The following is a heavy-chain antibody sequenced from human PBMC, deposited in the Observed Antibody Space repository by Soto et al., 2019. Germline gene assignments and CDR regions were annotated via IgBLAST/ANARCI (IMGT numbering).Heavy chain of an antibody. CDR3: ARGDVTTVTTTLDY. CDR2: INPNTGGT. CDR1: EYIFTGYY. J-gene: IGHJ4*02. V-gene: IGHV1-2*04. Sequence: QVQLVQSGAEVKKPGASVRVSCRGSEYIFTGYYMHWVRQAPGQGLEWMGWINPNTGGTKLAQKFQGWVTLTTDTSIATAYMEVNRLKPDDTAVYFCARGDVTTVTTTLDYWGQGTLVTVTS. D-gene: IGHD4-17*01.